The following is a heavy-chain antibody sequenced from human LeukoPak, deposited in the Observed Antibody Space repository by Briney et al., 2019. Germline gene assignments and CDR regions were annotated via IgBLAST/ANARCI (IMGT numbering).Heavy chain of an antibody. D-gene: IGHD3-16*01. CDR2: IANKANTYTT. CDR1: GFTFSSSW. Sequence: GGSLRLSCGASGFTFSSSWMSWVRQAPGKGLEWVGRIANKANTYTTGYAASVKGRFTISRDDSKNSLYLQMNSLRTEDTALYYCSILMRGGRMDVWGQGTTVTVSS. J-gene: IGHJ6*02. V-gene: IGHV3-72*01. CDR3: SILMRGGRMDV.